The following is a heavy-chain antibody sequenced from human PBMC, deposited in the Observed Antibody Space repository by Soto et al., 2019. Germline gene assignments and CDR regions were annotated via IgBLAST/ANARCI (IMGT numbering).Heavy chain of an antibody. CDR1: GYTFTSYA. V-gene: IGHV1-3*01. D-gene: IGHD1-20*01. J-gene: IGHJ4*02. CDR3: GRDLGYNCNLIDY. Sequence: QVQLVQSGAEVKKPGASVKVSCKASGYTFTSYAIHWVRQAPGQRLEWMGWVNAGNGNTKYSQKLQGRVTITRDTSASTAYMELSSPRSEDTAVYYCGRDLGYNCNLIDYWGQGTLVTVSS. CDR2: VNAGNGNT.